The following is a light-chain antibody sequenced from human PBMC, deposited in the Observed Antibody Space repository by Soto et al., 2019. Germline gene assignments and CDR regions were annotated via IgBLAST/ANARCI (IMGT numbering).Light chain of an antibody. CDR3: CSYAGTNTYV. CDR2: EVS. J-gene: IGLJ1*01. CDR1: SSHVGTYNL. V-gene: IGLV2-23*02. Sequence: HSALTQPASVSGSPGQSITISCTGTSSHVGTYNLVSWYQQYSGKAPKLMIYEVSKRPSGVSNRFSGSKSGNTASLTISGLQAEDEADYYCCSYAGTNTYVLGTGTKLTVL.